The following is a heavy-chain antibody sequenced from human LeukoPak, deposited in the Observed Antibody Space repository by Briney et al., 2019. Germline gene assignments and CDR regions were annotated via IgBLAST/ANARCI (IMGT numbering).Heavy chain of an antibody. CDR1: GFTFSSYW. CDR2: IKQDGSEK. Sequence: GGSLRLSCTASGFTFSSYWMNWVRQAPGKGLEWVANIKQDGSEKYYVDSVKGRFTISRDNAKKSLYLQMNSLRAEDTAVYYCARETEMANLDYWGQGSLVTVSS. J-gene: IGHJ4*02. CDR3: ARETEMANLDY. V-gene: IGHV3-7*04. D-gene: IGHD5-24*01.